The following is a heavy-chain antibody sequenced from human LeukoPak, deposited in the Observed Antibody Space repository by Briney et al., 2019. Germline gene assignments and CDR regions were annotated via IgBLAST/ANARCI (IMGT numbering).Heavy chain of an antibody. J-gene: IGHJ4*02. D-gene: IGHD3-22*01. V-gene: IGHV3-11*01. CDR3: ARAKDYISMIVVVTPDY. Sequence: GGSLRLSCAASGFTFSDYYMSWIRQAPGKGLECVSYISRSVGTIYYADSVKGRFIISRDNAKNSLYLQMNSLRAEDTAVYYCARAKDYISMIVVVTPDYWGQGTLVTVSS. CDR1: GFTFSDYY. CDR2: ISRSVGTI.